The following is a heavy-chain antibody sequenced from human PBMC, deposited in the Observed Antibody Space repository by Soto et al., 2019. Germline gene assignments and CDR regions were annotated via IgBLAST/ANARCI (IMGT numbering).Heavy chain of an antibody. V-gene: IGHV3-21*01. D-gene: IGHD3-16*01. CDR3: VRSPKIGVRGAF. CDR2: IKVGSSRI. Sequence: GGSLRLSCIGSGFSFSAYNMNWVRQAPGKGLEWVSSIKVGSSRIYQPDSMKGRFTISRDDASNSVYLQINSLRAEDTALYFFVRSPKIGVRGAFWGRGXQVNVSS. J-gene: IGHJ1*01. CDR1: GFSFSAYN.